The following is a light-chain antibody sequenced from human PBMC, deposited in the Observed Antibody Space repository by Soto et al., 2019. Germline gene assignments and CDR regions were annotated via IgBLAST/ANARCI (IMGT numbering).Light chain of an antibody. J-gene: IGKJ1*01. Sequence: ESVLTQSPGTLSLSPGERATLSCRASQSVSSNSLAWYQQKPGQAPRLLIYGASSRATGTPDRFSGSGSGTDFTLTISRLEPEDFAAYYCQQFGGSPPSWTFGQGTKVEI. CDR2: GAS. CDR1: QSVSSNS. V-gene: IGKV3-20*01. CDR3: QQFGGSPPSWT.